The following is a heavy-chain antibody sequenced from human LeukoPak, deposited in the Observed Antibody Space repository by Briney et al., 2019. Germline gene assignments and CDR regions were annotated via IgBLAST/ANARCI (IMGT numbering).Heavy chain of an antibody. CDR3: ARGHFGVRGVNDY. Sequence: SETLSLTCAVYGGSFSGYYWSWIRQPPGKGLEWIGEINHSGSTNYNPSLKSRVTISVDTSKNQLSLKLSSVTAADTAVYYCARGHFGVRGVNDYWGQGTLVTVSS. V-gene: IGHV4-34*01. CDR2: INHSGST. CDR1: GGSFSGYY. J-gene: IGHJ4*02. D-gene: IGHD3-10*01.